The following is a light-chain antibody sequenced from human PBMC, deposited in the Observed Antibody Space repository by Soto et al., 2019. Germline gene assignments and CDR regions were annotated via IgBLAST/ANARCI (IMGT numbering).Light chain of an antibody. J-gene: IGKJ1*01. CDR3: QQYYSYPRT. CDR2: GAS. CDR1: QAMNTY. V-gene: IGKV1-9*01. Sequence: DIQLTQSPSFLSASVGDRVTISCRASQAMNTYIAWYQQRPGAAPKLLVYGASTLYTGVPSRFSGSESGAVFTLTISSLQPEDFATYYCQQYYSYPRTFGQGTKVDIK.